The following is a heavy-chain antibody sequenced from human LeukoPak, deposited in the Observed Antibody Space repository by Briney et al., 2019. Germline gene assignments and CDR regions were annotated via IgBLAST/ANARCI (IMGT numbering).Heavy chain of an antibody. V-gene: IGHV3-48*04. D-gene: IGHD2-21*02. J-gene: IGHJ4*02. CDR3: ARDRAPYCGGDCYYSFDY. Sequence: GGSLRLSCAASGFTFSSYSMNWVRQAPGKGLEWVSYISSSSSTIYYADSVKGRFTISRDNAKNSLYLQMNSLRAEDTAVYYCARDRAPYCGGDCYYSFDYWGQGTLVTVSS. CDR2: ISSSSSTI. CDR1: GFTFSSYS.